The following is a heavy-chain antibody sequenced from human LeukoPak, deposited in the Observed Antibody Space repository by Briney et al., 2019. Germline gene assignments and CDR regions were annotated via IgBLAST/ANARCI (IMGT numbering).Heavy chain of an antibody. CDR2: INWNGGST. CDR1: GFTFSSYA. Sequence: GGSLRLSCAASGFTFSSYAMSWVRHAPGKGLEWVSGINWNGGSTVYADSVKGRFTISRDNAKNSLYLQMNSLRAEDTALYHCARGGYYYDSSGYYYDYWGPGTLVTVSS. J-gene: IGHJ4*02. CDR3: ARGGYYYDSSGYYYDY. D-gene: IGHD3-22*01. V-gene: IGHV3-20*01.